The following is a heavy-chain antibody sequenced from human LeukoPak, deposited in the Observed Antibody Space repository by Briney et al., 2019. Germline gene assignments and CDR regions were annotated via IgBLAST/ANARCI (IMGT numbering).Heavy chain of an antibody. J-gene: IGHJ4*02. Sequence: ASVKVSCKASGYTFTSYGISWVRQAPGQGLEWMGWISAYNGNTNYAQKLQGRVTMTTDTSTSTAYMELRSLRSDDTAVYYCARGSPVVPAASGNDYWGQGTLVTVSS. CDR2: ISAYNGNT. CDR3: ARGSPVVPAASGNDY. D-gene: IGHD2-2*01. V-gene: IGHV1-18*01. CDR1: GYTFTSYG.